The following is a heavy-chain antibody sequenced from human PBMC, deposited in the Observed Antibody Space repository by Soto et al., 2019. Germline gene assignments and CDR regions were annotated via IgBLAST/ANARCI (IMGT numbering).Heavy chain of an antibody. CDR3: ARQKALTGEWLSLYAPGMDV. J-gene: IGHJ6*02. CDR2: ISSSGSTI. CDR1: GFTFSDYY. V-gene: IGHV3-11*01. D-gene: IGHD3-22*01. Sequence: QVQLVESGGGLVKPGGSLRLSCAASGFTFSDYYMSWIRQAPGKGLEWVSYISSSGSTIYYADSVKGRFTISRDNAKNSLYLQMNGLRAEDTAVYYCARQKALTGEWLSLYAPGMDVWGQGTTVTVSS.